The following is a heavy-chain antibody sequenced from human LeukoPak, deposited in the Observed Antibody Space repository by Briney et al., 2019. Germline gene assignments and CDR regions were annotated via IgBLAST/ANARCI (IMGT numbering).Heavy chain of an antibody. Sequence: ASVKVPCKASGYTFTSYYMHWVRQAPGQGLEWMGIINPSGGSTSYAQKFQGRVTMTRDTSTSTVYMELSSLRSEDTAVYYCARDVAYYYDSSGYYPDYWGQGTLVTVSS. V-gene: IGHV1-46*01. CDR2: INPSGGST. D-gene: IGHD3-22*01. J-gene: IGHJ4*02. CDR1: GYTFTSYY. CDR3: ARDVAYYYDSSGYYPDY.